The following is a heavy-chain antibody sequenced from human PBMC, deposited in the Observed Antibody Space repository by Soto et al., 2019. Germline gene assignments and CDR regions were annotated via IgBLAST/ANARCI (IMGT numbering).Heavy chain of an antibody. CDR2: IYYSGST. J-gene: IGHJ6*03. CDR1: GGSISSYY. Sequence: SETLSLTCTVSGGSISSYYWSWIRQPPGKGLEWIGYIYYSGSTNYNPSLKSRVTISVDTSKNQFSLKLSSVTAADTAVYYCATTVTTHYYYYYMDVWGKGTTVTVSS. V-gene: IGHV4-59*01. D-gene: IGHD4-17*01. CDR3: ATTVTTHYYYYYMDV.